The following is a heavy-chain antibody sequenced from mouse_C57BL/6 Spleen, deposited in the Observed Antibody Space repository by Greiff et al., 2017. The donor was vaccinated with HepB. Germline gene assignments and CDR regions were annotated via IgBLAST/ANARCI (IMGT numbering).Heavy chain of an antibody. CDR1: GFTFSDYY. D-gene: IGHD3-3*01. CDR3: ARHEGWDYAMDY. J-gene: IGHJ4*01. CDR2: ISNGGGST. Sequence: EVKVVESGGGLVQPGGSLKLSCAASGFTFSDYYMYWVRQTPEKRLEWVAYISNGGGSTYYPDTVKGRFTISRDNAKNTLYLQMSRLKSEDTAMYYCARHEGWDYAMDYWGQGTSVTVSS. V-gene: IGHV5-12*01.